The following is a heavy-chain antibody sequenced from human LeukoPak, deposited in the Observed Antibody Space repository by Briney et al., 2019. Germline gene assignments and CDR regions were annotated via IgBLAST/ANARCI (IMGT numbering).Heavy chain of an antibody. CDR3: ARDPEYYYDSSGYYQDDY. CDR2: IIPIFGTA. CDR1: GGTFSSYA. J-gene: IGHJ4*02. Sequence: ASVKVSCKASGGTFSSYAISWVRQAPGQGLEWMGGIIPIFGTANYAQKFQGRVTITADESTSTAYMELSSLRSEDTAVYYCARDPEYYYDSSGYYQDDYWGQGTLVTVSS. D-gene: IGHD3-22*01. V-gene: IGHV1-69*13.